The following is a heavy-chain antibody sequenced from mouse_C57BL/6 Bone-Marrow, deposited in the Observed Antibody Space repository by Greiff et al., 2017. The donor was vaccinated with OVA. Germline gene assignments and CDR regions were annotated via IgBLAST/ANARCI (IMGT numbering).Heavy chain of an antibody. V-gene: IGHV1-20*01. CDR2: INPYNGDT. CDR1: GYSFTGYF. Sequence: VQLQQSGPELVKPGDSVKISCKASGYSFTGYFMNWVMQSHGKSLEWIGRINPYNGDTFYNQKFKGKATLTVDKSSSTAHMELRSLTSEDSAVYYCARSDYGYYFDYWGQGTTLTVSS. D-gene: IGHD1-1*01. J-gene: IGHJ2*01. CDR3: ARSDYGYYFDY.